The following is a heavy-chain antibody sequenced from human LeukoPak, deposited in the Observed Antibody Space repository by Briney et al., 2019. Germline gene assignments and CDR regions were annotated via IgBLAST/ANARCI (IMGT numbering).Heavy chain of an antibody. V-gene: IGHV4-59*01. CDR3: AREYVLRYFDWLARDAFDI. D-gene: IGHD3-9*01. CDR1: GGSISSYY. J-gene: IGHJ3*02. CDR2: IYYSGST. Sequence: PSETLSLTCTVSGGSISSYYWSWIRQPPGKGLEWIGYIYYSGSTNYNPSLKSRVTISVDTSKNQFSLKLSSVTAADTAVYYCAREYVLRYFDWLARDAFDIWGQGTMVTVSS.